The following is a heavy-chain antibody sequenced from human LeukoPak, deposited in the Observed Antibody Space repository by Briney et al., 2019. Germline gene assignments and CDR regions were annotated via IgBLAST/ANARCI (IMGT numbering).Heavy chain of an antibody. V-gene: IGHV4-4*07. J-gene: IGHJ2*01. D-gene: IGHD4-23*01. CDR1: GGSISSYY. CDR3: ARTVVTLDWYFDL. Sequence: SETLSLTCTVSGGSISSYYWGWIRQPPGKGLEWIGRFYTSGTTNYNPSLKSRVTMSIDTSKNQVSLKMRSVTAADTAVYYCARTVVTLDWYFDLWGRGTLVSVSS. CDR2: FYTSGTT.